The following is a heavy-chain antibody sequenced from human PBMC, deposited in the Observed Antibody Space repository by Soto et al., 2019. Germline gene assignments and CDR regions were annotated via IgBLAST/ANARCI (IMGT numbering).Heavy chain of an antibody. CDR3: AQVLVFTGGDGFDI. CDR1: GGAIPTDGRY. D-gene: IGHD1-1*01. Sequence: QVRLQAGGPGLVKPSQTLSLKCSVSGGAIPTDGRYWSWIRQLPGKGLEWIGDIYYSGNTYYNASLKSRVTIAVEAAKYQFALKLSSVSAADTGVYYCAQVLVFTGGDGFDIWGQGRLVSVSS. J-gene: IGHJ3*02. CDR2: IYYSGNT. V-gene: IGHV4-31*02.